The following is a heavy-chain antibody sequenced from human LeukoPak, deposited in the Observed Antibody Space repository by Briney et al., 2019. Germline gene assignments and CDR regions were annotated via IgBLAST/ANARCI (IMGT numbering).Heavy chain of an antibody. V-gene: IGHV4-59*08. D-gene: IGHD3/OR15-3a*01. J-gene: IGHJ6*02. CDR2: ISYSGTT. CDR1: GDSISTYY. Sequence: SETLSLTCTVSGDSISTYYWAWIQQPPGKGLEWIGYISYSGTTNYNPSLKSRVTISVDTSKNQFSLRLSSVTAADTAVYFCARHPLIYYGMDVWGQGTTVTVSS. CDR3: ARHPLIYYGMDV.